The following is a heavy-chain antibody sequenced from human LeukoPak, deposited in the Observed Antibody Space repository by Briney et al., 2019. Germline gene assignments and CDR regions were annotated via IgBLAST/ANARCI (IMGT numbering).Heavy chain of an antibody. CDR1: GGSLSISDYY. V-gene: IGHV4-39*02. CDR3: ARYSSSSGWFDP. Sequence: PSETLSLTCTVSGGSLSISDYYWGWIRQSPGRGLEWTGSMHYSGNSQYNPSLNSRVTISVDTSKNHFSLKLTSVTAADTAVYYCARYSSSSGWFDPWGQGTLVTVSS. D-gene: IGHD6-6*01. CDR2: MHYSGNS. J-gene: IGHJ5*02.